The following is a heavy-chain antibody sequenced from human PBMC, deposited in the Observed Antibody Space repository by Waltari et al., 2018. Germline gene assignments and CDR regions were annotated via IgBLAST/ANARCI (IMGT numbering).Heavy chain of an antibody. CDR2: IKQDGSEK. CDR1: GFTFSIYW. CDR3: ARDNWDGH. Sequence: EVQLVESGGGLVQPGGSLRLSCAASGFTFSIYWRSWVRQAPGKGLEWVANIKQDGSEKYYVDSVKGRFTISRDNAKNSLYLQMNSLRAEDTAVYYCARDNWDGHWGQGTLVTVSS. V-gene: IGHV3-7*01. J-gene: IGHJ5*02.